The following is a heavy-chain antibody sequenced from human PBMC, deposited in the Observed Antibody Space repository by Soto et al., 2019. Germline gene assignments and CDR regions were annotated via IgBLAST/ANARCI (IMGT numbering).Heavy chain of an antibody. Sequence: QVQLVQSGAEVQKPGSSVKVSCKASGGTFSSYTISWVRQAPGQGLEWMGRIIPILGIANYAQKFQGRVTITADKSTSTAYMELSSLRSEDTAVYYCALKVVEEYKFDYWGQGTLVTVSS. CDR2: IIPILGIA. CDR1: GGTFSSYT. D-gene: IGHD2-15*01. CDR3: ALKVVEEYKFDY. J-gene: IGHJ4*02. V-gene: IGHV1-69*02.